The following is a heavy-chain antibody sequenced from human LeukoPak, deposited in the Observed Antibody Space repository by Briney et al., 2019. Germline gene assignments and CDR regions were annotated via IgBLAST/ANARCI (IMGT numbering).Heavy chain of an antibody. CDR1: GFTFDDYG. CDR3: ARDPERYGGNEGGRNY. CDR2: INWNGGST. V-gene: IGHV3-20*04. D-gene: IGHD4-23*01. J-gene: IGHJ4*02. Sequence: PGGSLRLSCAASGFTFDDYGMSWVRQAPGKGLEWVSGINWNGGSTGYADSVKGRFTISRDNAKNSLYLQMNSLRAEDTAVYYCARDPERYGGNEGGRNYWGQGTLVTVSS.